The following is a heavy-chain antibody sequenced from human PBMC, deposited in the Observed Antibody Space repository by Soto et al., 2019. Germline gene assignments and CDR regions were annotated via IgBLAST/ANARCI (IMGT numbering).Heavy chain of an antibody. CDR2: ISGNNGNT. V-gene: IGHV1-18*04. CDR3: ARGGSGSGFDY. Sequence: QVQLVQSGAEVQKPGASVKVSCKASGYTFTTYDISWVRQAPGQGLEWMGWISGNNGNTNYAQKLQGRVTMTRDTSTSTAYMDLRSLRSDDTAVYYCARGGSGSGFDYWAREPWSPSPQ. D-gene: IGHD3-10*01. CDR1: GYTFTTYD. J-gene: IGHJ4*02.